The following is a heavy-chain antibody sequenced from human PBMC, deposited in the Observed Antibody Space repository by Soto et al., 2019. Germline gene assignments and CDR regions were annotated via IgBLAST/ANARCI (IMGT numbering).Heavy chain of an antibody. Sequence: GGSLRLSCAASGFTFSRYWMNWVRQAPGKGLEWVAVIWYDGSNKYYADSVKGRFTISRDNSKNTLYLQMNSLRAEDTAVYYCAKDPYYYDSSGPGPFDYWGQGTLVTVSS. D-gene: IGHD3-22*01. CDR1: GFTFSRYW. CDR2: IWYDGSNK. V-gene: IGHV3-33*06. J-gene: IGHJ4*02. CDR3: AKDPYYYDSSGPGPFDY.